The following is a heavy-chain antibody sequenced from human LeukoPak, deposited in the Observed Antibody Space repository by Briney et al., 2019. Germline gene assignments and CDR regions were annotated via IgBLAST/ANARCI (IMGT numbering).Heavy chain of an antibody. D-gene: IGHD1-1*01. J-gene: IGHJ4*02. CDR1: GGPISSYY. CDR2: IYYSGST. V-gene: IGHV4-59*12. Sequence: SETLSLTCTVSGGPISSYYWSWIRQPPGKGLEWIGYIYYSGSTNYNPSLKSRVTISVDTSKNQFSLKLSSVTAADTAVYYCARPNWNDLHFDYWGQGTLVTVSS. CDR3: ARPNWNDLHFDY.